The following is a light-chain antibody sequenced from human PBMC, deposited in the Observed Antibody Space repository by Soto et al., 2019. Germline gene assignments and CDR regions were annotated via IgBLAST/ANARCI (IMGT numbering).Light chain of an antibody. V-gene: IGLV1-44*01. CDR3: SVWDDTLDGRV. J-gene: IGLJ3*02. CDR2: RNN. Sequence: QSVLTQPPSASGTPGQRVTISCSGSSSNIGKNSVNWYQQFPGTAPKLLIYRNNQRPSGVPDRFSGSKSGTSASLAISGLHSEDEADYYCSVWDDTLDGRVFGGGTKVTV. CDR1: SSNIGKNS.